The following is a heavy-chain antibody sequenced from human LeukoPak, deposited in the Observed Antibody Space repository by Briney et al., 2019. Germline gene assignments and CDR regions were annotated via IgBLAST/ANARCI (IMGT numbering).Heavy chain of an antibody. D-gene: IGHD2-21*01. CDR3: AKAPVTTCRGAYCYPFDY. V-gene: IGHV3-23*01. J-gene: IGHJ4*02. CDR2: ISDSGNT. CDR1: GFTFSNAW. Sequence: GGFLRLSCAASGFTFSNAWMSWVRQAPGKGLEWVSAISDSGNTYHADSVKGRFTTSRDSSKNTLFLQMNRLRPEDAAVYYCAKAPVTTCRGAYCYPFDYWGQGTLVTVSS.